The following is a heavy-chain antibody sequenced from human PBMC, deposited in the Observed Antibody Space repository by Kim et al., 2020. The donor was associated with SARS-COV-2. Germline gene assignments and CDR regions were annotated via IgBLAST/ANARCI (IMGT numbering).Heavy chain of an antibody. CDR2: IWYDGSNK. D-gene: IGHD3-3*01. Sequence: GGSLRLSCAASGFTFSSYGMHWVRQAPGKGLEWVAVIWYDGSNKYYADSVKGRFTISRDNSKNTLYLQMNSLRAEDTAVYYCARDITIFGVASWGYWGQGTLVTVSS. V-gene: IGHV3-33*01. CDR3: ARDITIFGVASWGY. J-gene: IGHJ4*02. CDR1: GFTFSSYG.